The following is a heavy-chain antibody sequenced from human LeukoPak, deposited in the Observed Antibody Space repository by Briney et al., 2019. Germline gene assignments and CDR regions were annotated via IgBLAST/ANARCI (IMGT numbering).Heavy chain of an antibody. V-gene: IGHV4-30-4*08. CDR2: IYYSGST. D-gene: IGHD2-15*01. CDR3: ARVNCSGGSCYWDGAFDI. CDR1: GGSISSGDYY. Sequence: SETLSLTCTVSGGSISSGDYYWSWIRQPPGKGLEWIGYIYYSGSTYYNPSLKSRVTIPVDTSKNQFSLKLSSVTAADTAVYYCARVNCSGGSCYWDGAFDIWGQGTIVTVSS. J-gene: IGHJ3*02.